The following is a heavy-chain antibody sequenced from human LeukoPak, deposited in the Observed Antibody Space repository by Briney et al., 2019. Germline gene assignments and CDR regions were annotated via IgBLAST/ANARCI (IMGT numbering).Heavy chain of an antibody. Sequence: KPSETLSLTCAVYGGSFSGYSWSWIRQPPGKGLEWIGEINHSGSTNYNPSLKSRVTISVDTSKKQFSLKLSSVTAADTAVYYCARRANLNWYFDLWGRGTLVTVSS. V-gene: IGHV4-34*01. CDR1: GGSFSGYS. CDR3: ARRANLNWYFDL. J-gene: IGHJ2*01. D-gene: IGHD1-14*01. CDR2: INHSGST.